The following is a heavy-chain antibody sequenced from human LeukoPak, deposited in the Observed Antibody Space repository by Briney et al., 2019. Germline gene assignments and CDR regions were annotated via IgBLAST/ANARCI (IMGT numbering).Heavy chain of an antibody. J-gene: IGHJ6*04. Sequence: GGSLRLSCAASGFTFSSYWMSWVRQAPGKGLEWVANIKQDGGEIYNVDSVKGRFTISRDNAKNSLYLQMNSLRAEDTAVYYCAELGITMIGGVWGKGTTVTISS. V-gene: IGHV3-7*01. CDR2: IKQDGGEI. CDR1: GFTFSSYW. D-gene: IGHD3-10*02. CDR3: AELGITMIGGV.